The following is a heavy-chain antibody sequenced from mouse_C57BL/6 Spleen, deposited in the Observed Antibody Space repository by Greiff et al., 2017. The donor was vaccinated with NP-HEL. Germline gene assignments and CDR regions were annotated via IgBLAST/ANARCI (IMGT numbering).Heavy chain of an antibody. Sequence: EVKVVESGGGLVQPGGSLSLSCAASGFTFTDYYMSWVRQPPGKALEWLGFIRNKANGYTTEYSESVKGRFTISRDNSQSILYLQMNDLRAEDSATCYCESYGAIVTLDYWGQGTSVTVSS. D-gene: IGHD2-5*01. CDR3: ESYGAIVTLDY. J-gene: IGHJ4*01. V-gene: IGHV7-3*01. CDR2: IRNKANGYTT. CDR1: GFTFTDYY.